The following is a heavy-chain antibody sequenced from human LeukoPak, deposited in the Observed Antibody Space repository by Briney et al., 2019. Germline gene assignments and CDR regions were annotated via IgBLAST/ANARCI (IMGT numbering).Heavy chain of an antibody. V-gene: IGHV4-4*07. Sequence: PSETLSLTCTVSGGSINNYYWSWVRQPAGKGLEWIGRIYTTGSTNYTPSLKSRVTMSVDTSKNQFSLKLISVTAADTAVYYCARIGGNFPSLDSWGQGILVTASS. CDR2: IYTTGST. J-gene: IGHJ4*02. D-gene: IGHD4-23*01. CDR1: GGSINNYY. CDR3: ARIGGNFPSLDS.